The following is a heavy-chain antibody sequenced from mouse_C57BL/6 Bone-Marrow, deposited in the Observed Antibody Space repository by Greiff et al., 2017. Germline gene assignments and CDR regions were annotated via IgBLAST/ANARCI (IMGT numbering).Heavy chain of an antibody. J-gene: IGHJ3*01. V-gene: IGHV1-7*01. CDR3: ARPLYYGSSPGFAY. CDR1: GYTFTSYW. D-gene: IGHD1-1*01. CDR2: INPSSGYT. Sequence: QVQLQQSGAELAKPGASVKLSCKASGYTFTSYWMHWVKQRPGKGLEWIGYINPSSGYTNYHQKFKVKATLTADKSSSTAYMQLSSLTYEDSAVDYCARPLYYGSSPGFAYWGQGTLVTVSA.